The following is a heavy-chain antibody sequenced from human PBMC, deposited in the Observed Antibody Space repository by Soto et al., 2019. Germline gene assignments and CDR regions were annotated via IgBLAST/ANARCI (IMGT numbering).Heavy chain of an antibody. CDR2: ISSRTDTK. CDR1: GFSFGEYY. V-gene: IGHV3-48*03. CDR3: ARSTNDYRKLVPFDY. D-gene: IGHD4-4*01. Sequence: RLSCVVSGFSFGEYYMNWVRQAPVKGLEWVSYISSRTDTKYYADSVRGRFSISRDDAGNSLFLQMTSLRPEDTAIYYCARSTNDYRKLVPFDYWGQGVQVTVSS. J-gene: IGHJ4*02.